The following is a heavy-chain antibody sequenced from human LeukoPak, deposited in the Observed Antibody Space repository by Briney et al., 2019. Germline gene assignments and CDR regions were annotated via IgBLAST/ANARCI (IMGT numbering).Heavy chain of an antibody. CDR2: IYYSETI. J-gene: IGHJ3*02. V-gene: IGHV4-59*01. CDR3: VRVGGASSILSAFDI. CDR1: GGSINSYY. D-gene: IGHD6-6*01. Sequence: PSETLSLTCTVSGGSINSYYWSWIRQPPGKGLEWIGYIYYSETINYNPSLTSRVTISLDTSKNQVSLKLTSVTAADTVVYYCVRVGGASSILSAFDIWGQGAMVTVSS.